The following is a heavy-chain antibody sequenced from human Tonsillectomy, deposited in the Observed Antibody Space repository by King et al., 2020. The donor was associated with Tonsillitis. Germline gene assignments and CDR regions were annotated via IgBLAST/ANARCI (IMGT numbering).Heavy chain of an antibody. Sequence: TLKESGPTLVKPTQTLTLTCTFSGLSISTSGVGVGWIRQPPGNALEWLAVIYWDDDKHYSPSLKSGLTITKDTSKNQVVLTMTSMDPVDTATYHCANGLDGYDWIGGYFDYWGQGTLVTVSS. V-gene: IGHV2-5*02. CDR3: ANGLDGYDWIGGYFDY. J-gene: IGHJ4*02. CDR2: IYWDDDK. CDR1: GLSISTSGVG. D-gene: IGHD3-22*01.